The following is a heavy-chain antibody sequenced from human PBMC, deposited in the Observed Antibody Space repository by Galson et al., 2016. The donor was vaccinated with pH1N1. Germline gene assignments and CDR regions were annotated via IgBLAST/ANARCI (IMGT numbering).Heavy chain of an antibody. CDR3: ARAIGSRSAY. CDR1: GVTVSNNY. D-gene: IGHD3-16*02. Sequence: SLRLSCAASGVTVSNNYMSWVRQAPGKGLEWVSCIYSGGDTYYPDSVKGRFTVSRDSSKNTVYLQMNSLRAEDTALYYCARAIGSRSAYWGQGTLVTVSS. J-gene: IGHJ4*02. CDR2: IYSGGDT. V-gene: IGHV3-53*01.